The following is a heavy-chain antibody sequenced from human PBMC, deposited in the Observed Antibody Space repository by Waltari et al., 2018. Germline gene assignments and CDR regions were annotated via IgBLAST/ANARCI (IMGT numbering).Heavy chain of an antibody. J-gene: IGHJ4*02. D-gene: IGHD3-22*01. Sequence: QVQLQESGPGLVKPSETLSLTCAVSGYSISSGYYWGWIRQPPGKGLEWIGSIYHSGSTSYNPSLKSRVTISVDTSKNQFSLKLSSVTAADTAVYYCAREGGYYYDSSGYYYPYYFDYWGQGTLVTVSS. CDR2: IYHSGST. V-gene: IGHV4-38-2*02. CDR1: GYSISSGYY. CDR3: AREGGYYYDSSGYYYPYYFDY.